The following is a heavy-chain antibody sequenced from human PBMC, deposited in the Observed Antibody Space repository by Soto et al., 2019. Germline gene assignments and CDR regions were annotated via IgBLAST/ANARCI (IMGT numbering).Heavy chain of an antibody. CDR3: AREVTMVRGEGAYFDY. V-gene: IGHV4-30-2*01. D-gene: IGHD3-10*01. Sequence: PSETLSLTCAVSGGSISSGGYSWSWIRQPPGKGLEWIGYIYHSGSTYYNPSLKSRVTISVDRSKNQFSLKLSSVTAADTAVYYCAREVTMVRGEGAYFDYWGQGTLVTVSS. CDR2: IYHSGST. J-gene: IGHJ4*02. CDR1: GGSISSGGYS.